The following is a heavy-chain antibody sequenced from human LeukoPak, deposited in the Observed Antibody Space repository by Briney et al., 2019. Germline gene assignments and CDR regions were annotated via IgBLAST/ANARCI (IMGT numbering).Heavy chain of an antibody. D-gene: IGHD5-24*01. CDR3: ARDVRWLQPTAEYFQH. Sequence: ASVEVSCKASGYTFTSYGISWVRQAPGQGLEWMGWISAYNGNTNYAQKLQGRVTMTTDTSTSTAYMELRSLRSDDTAVYYCARDVRWLQPTAEYFQHWGQGTLVTVSS. V-gene: IGHV1-18*01. J-gene: IGHJ1*01. CDR1: GYTFTSYG. CDR2: ISAYNGNT.